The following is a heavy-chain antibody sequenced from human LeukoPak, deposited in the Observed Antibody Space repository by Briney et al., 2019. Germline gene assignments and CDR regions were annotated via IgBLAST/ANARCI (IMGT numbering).Heavy chain of an antibody. Sequence: GGSLRLXCAASGFTFSSYWMHWVRQAPGKGLVWVSRINSDGSSTSYADSVKGRFTISRDNAKNTLYLQMNSLRAEDTAVYYCASIYWYDAFDIWGQGTMVTVSS. CDR1: GFTFSSYW. CDR2: INSDGSST. J-gene: IGHJ3*02. D-gene: IGHD2-8*02. V-gene: IGHV3-74*01. CDR3: ASIYWYDAFDI.